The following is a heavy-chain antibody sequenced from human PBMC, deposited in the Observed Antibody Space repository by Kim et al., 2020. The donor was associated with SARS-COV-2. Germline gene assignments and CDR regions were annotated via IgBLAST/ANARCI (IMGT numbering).Heavy chain of an antibody. D-gene: IGHD5-18*01. Sequence: ADTVKGQFTIHRDNSKTTLDLKMNSLRAEDTAVYYCAKSATAMVDTAYDYWGQGTLVTVSS. V-gene: IGHV3-23*03. CDR3: AKSATAMVDTAYDY. J-gene: IGHJ4*02.